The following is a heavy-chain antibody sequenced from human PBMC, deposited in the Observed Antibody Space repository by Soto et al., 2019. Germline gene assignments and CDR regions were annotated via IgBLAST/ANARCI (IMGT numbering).Heavy chain of an antibody. V-gene: IGHV1-18*01. J-gene: IGHJ4*02. CDR3: AREVAGTFDY. D-gene: IGHD6-19*01. CDR2: ISAYNGNT. CDR1: GDTFTSYG. Sequence: EASVKASCKSSGDTFTSYGISWVRQAPGQGLEWMGWISAYNGNTNYAQKLQGRVTMTTDTSTSTAYMELRSLRSDDTAVYYCAREVAGTFDYWGQGTLVTVSS.